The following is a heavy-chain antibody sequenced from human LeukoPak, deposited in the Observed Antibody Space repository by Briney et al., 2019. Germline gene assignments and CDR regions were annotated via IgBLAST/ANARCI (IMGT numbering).Heavy chain of an antibody. Sequence: GGSLRLSCAASGLTFTNYGMSWVRQAPGKGLEWVSGINAGGGSAYADSVKGQFTISRDNSKNTLYMQMNSLRAEDTALYYCAKELLDNNWITNDYWGQGTLVTVSS. CDR3: AKELLDNNWITNDY. CDR1: GLTFTNYG. J-gene: IGHJ4*02. CDR2: INAGGGSA. V-gene: IGHV3-23*01. D-gene: IGHD1-1*01.